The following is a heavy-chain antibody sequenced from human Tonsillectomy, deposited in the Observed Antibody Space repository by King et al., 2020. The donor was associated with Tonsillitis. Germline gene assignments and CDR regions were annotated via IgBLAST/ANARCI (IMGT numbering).Heavy chain of an antibody. V-gene: IGHV1-18*01. CDR2: ISGYNGNT. Sequence: QLVQSGAEVKKPGASVKVSCKASGYTFTSYGISWVRQAPGQGLEWMGWISGYNGNTNYAQKLQGRVTMTTDTSTRTAYMEVRSMRSDDTAVYYCARVGGVIDRDAFDIWGQGTMVTVSS. J-gene: IGHJ3*02. CDR3: ARVGGVIDRDAFDI. D-gene: IGHD3-16*02. CDR1: GYTFTSYG.